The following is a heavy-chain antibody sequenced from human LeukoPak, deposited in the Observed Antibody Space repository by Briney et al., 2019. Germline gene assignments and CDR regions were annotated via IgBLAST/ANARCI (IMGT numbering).Heavy chain of an antibody. V-gene: IGHV3-21*01. CDR3: ARDVAFHDSPYCFDY. D-gene: IGHD3-16*01. CDR1: GFTFSSYS. Sequence: GGSLRLSCAVSGFTFSSYSMNWVRRAPGKGLEWVSSISSSSGYIYYADSVKGRFTISRDNAKNSLYLQMNSLRAEDTAVYYCARDVAFHDSPYCFDYWGQGTLVTVSS. CDR2: ISSSSGYI. J-gene: IGHJ4*02.